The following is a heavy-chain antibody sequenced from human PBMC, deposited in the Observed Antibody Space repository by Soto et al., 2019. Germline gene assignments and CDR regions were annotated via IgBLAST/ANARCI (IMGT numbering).Heavy chain of an antibody. J-gene: IGHJ3*01. CDR1: KFIFSTYA. D-gene: IGHD4-17*01. Sequence: EVQVLESGGGSIQPGGSLSLSCTTSKFIFSTYAMTWVRQAPGEGLEWVSSIRGSGDGTSYADFVRGRFTISRDNSKNTLYLRMNSLRVEDTAVYYCTRDPNGDYIGAFDFWGQGMLVTVSS. V-gene: IGHV3-23*01. CDR3: TRDPNGDYIGAFDF. CDR2: IRGSGDGT.